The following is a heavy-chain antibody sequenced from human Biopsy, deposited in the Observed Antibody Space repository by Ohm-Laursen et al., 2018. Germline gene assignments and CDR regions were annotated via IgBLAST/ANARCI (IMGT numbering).Heavy chain of an antibody. Sequence: TLSLTRTVSGDSISSYYWSWIRQPPGKGLQWIGYVYYTGSTDYNLSLQSRVTISVDTSKNHFPLRLRSVTPADTAIYYLARDRGYYSDRTVPGYFDLWGRGTLVTVSS. CDR2: VYYTGST. D-gene: IGHD3-22*01. J-gene: IGHJ2*01. CDR3: ARDRGYYSDRTVPGYFDL. V-gene: IGHV4-59*01. CDR1: GDSISSYY.